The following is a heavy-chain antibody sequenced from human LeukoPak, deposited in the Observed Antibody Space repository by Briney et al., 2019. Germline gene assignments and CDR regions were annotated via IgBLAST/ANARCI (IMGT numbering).Heavy chain of an antibody. CDR3: ARDAITMVRGRYFDY. V-gene: IGHV1-46*01. CDR1: GYTFTGYY. D-gene: IGHD3-10*01. Sequence: ASVKVSCKASGYTFTGYYMHWVRQAPGQGLEWMGIINPSGGSTSYAQKFQGRVTMTRDTSTSTVYMELSSLRSEDTAVYYCARDAITMVRGRYFDYWGQGTLVTVSS. CDR2: INPSGGST. J-gene: IGHJ4*02.